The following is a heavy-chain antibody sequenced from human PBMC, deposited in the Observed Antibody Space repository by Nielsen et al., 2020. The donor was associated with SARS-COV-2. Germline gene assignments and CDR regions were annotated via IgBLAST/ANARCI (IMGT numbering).Heavy chain of an antibody. Sequence: GESLKISCKGSGYSFTSHWINWVRQMPGKGLEWMGRIDPSDSYTNYSPSFQGHVSISADKSISTAYLQWNSLTSSATAMYSFALASALALSARSWFAPWGQGPLLPLSS. CDR3: ALASALALSARSWFAP. D-gene: IGHD3-3*02. CDR2: IDPSDSYT. J-gene: IGHJ5*02. CDR1: GYSFTSHW. V-gene: IGHV5-10-1*01.